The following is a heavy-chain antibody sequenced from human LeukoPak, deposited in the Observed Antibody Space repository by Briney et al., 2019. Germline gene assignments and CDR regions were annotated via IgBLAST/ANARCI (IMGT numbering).Heavy chain of an antibody. J-gene: IGHJ4*02. CDR3: ARTNLGSGWRFDY. Sequence: GGALRLSCGASEFAFSDFYMTWIRQAPGKGLERVSYISSSSSHTNYADSVKGRFTISLDNAKNSLYLQMNSLRAEDTAVYYCARTNLGSGWRFDYWGQGTLVTVSS. CDR2: ISSSSSHT. D-gene: IGHD6-19*01. V-gene: IGHV3-11*06. CDR1: EFAFSDFY.